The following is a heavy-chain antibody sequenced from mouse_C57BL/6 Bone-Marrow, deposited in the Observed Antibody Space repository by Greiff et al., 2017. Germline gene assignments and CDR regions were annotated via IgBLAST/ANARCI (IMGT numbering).Heavy chain of an antibody. J-gene: IGHJ2*01. Sequence: VQLQQSGAELVKPGASVKLSCKASGYTFTSYWMQWVKPRPGQGLEWIGEIDPSDSYTNYNQKFKGKATLTVDTSSSTAYMQLSSLTSEDSAVYYCARGVQLRLQYYFDYWGKGTTLTVSS. CDR3: ARGVQLRLQYYFDY. CDR1: GYTFTSYW. CDR2: IDPSDSYT. D-gene: IGHD3-2*02. V-gene: IGHV1-50*01.